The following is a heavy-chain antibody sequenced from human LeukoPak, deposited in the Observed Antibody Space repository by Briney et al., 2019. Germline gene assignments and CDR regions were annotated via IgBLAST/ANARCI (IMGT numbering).Heavy chain of an antibody. CDR2: ISSSSSYI. CDR1: GFTFSSYS. Sequence: PGGSLRLSCAASGFTFSSYSMNWVRQAPGKGLEWVSSISSSSSYIYYADSVKGRFTISRDNAKNSLYLQMNSLRAEDTAVYYCAKDNAGWYRGYFDYWGQGTLVTVSS. D-gene: IGHD6-19*01. V-gene: IGHV3-21*01. CDR3: AKDNAGWYRGYFDY. J-gene: IGHJ4*02.